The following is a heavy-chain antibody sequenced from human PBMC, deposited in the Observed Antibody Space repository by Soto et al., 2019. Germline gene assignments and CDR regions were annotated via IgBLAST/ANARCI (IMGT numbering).Heavy chain of an antibody. CDR2: FDPEDGET. J-gene: IGHJ5*02. CDR3: ATAVGYYYDSSGYFWFDP. Sequence: ASVKVSCKVSGYTLTELSMHWVRQAPGKGLEWMGGFDPEDGETIYAQKFQGRVTMTEDTSTDTAYMELSSLRSEDTAVYYCATAVGYYYDSSGYFWFDPWGQGTLVTVSS. CDR1: GYTLTELS. D-gene: IGHD3-22*01. V-gene: IGHV1-24*01.